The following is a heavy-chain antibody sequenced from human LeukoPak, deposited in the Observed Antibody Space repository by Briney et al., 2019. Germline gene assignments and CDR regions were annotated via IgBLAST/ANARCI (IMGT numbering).Heavy chain of an antibody. Sequence: ASVKVSCKASGYTFTSYDINWVRQATGQGLEWMGWMNPNSGNTGYAQKFQGRVTMTRNTSISTAYMELSSLRSEDTAVYYCARGRLYDILTGYYPTQYYYYYYGMDVWGQGTTVTVSS. CDR3: ARGRLYDILTGYYPTQYYYYYYGMDV. V-gene: IGHV1-8*01. CDR1: GYTFTSYD. D-gene: IGHD3-9*01. CDR2: MNPNSGNT. J-gene: IGHJ6*02.